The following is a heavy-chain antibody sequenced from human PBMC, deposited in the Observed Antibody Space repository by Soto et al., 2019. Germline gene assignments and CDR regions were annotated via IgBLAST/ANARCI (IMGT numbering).Heavy chain of an antibody. V-gene: IGHV3-7*05. CDR3: VRLASISAFY. D-gene: IGHD6-6*01. J-gene: IGHJ4*02. Sequence: EVQLVESGGGLVQPGGSLRLSCAASGFTFSSYWMSWVRQAPGKGLEWVANIKQDGNEKFYVESVRGRFTISRDNAKNSLFLQMHSLRAEDTAVYYCVRLASISAFYWGQGTLVTVSS. CDR1: GFTFSSYW. CDR2: IKQDGNEK.